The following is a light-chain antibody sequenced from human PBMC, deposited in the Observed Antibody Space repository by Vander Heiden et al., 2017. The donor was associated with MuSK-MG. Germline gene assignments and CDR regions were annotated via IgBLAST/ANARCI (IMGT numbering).Light chain of an antibody. CDR2: DAS. V-gene: IGKV1-33*01. CDR3: QQYDNLPYT. CDR1: QDISNY. J-gene: IGKJ2*01. Sequence: DIQMTQSPSSLSASVGDRVTITCQASQDISNYLNWYQQKPGKAPKLLIYDASYLETGVPSRFSGSESGTDFTFTISSLQPEDIATYYCQQYDNLPYTFGQGTKLEIK.